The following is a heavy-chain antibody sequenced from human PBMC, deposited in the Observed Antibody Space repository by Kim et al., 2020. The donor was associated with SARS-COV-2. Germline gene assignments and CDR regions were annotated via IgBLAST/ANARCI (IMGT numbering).Heavy chain of an antibody. CDR2: IYYSGST. J-gene: IGHJ3*02. Sequence: SETLSLTCTVSGGSISSGGYYWSWIRQHPGKGLEWIGYIYYSGSTYYNPSLKSRVTISVDTSKNQFSLKLSSVTAADTAVYYCARDLGLGGARDAFDIWGQGTMVTVSS. V-gene: IGHV4-31*03. CDR3: ARDLGLGGARDAFDI. D-gene: IGHD3-16*01. CDR1: GGSISSGGYY.